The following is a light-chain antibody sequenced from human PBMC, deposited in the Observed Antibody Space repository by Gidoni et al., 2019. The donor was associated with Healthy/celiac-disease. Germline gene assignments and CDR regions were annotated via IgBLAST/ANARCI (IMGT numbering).Light chain of an antibody. CDR1: QSVSSY. V-gene: IGKV3-11*01. CDR2: DAS. J-gene: IGKJ2*01. CDR3: QQRSNWTPYT. Sequence: EIVLTPSPATLSLSPAERATLSCSASQSVSSYLAWYQQKPGQAPRLLIYDASNRATGIPARYSGSESGTDFTLTISSLEPEEFAVYYCQQRSNWTPYTFGQXTRLEIK.